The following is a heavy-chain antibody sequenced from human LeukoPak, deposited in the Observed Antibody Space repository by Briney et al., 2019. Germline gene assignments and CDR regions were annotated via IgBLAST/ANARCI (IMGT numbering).Heavy chain of an antibody. CDR1: GFTVSNNY. J-gene: IGHJ3*02. CDR3: ARSGWDLLRRAFDI. D-gene: IGHD1-26*01. Sequence: GGSLRLSCAASGFTVSNNYMSWVRQAPGKGLEWVSVIYSGGSTYYANSVKGRFTISRDKSKNTLYLQMNSLRPDDTAVYYCARSGWDLLRRAFDIWGQGTTLAVSS. V-gene: IGHV3-66*02. CDR2: IYSGGST.